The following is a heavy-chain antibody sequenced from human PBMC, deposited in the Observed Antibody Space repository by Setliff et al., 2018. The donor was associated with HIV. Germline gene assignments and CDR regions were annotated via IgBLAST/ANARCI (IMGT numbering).Heavy chain of an antibody. J-gene: IGHJ6*03. CDR1: GGSIRSHY. CDR3: ARDNRVMALNYYYYYMDV. D-gene: IGHD2-21*01. CDR2: VFYSGGA. Sequence: SETLSLTCTVSGGSIRSHYWSWIRQPPGKGLEWIGIVFYSGGANYNPSLKSRITMSVDKSKNQFSLKLSSVTAADTAVYYCARDNRVMALNYYYYYMDVWGKGTTVTVSS. V-gene: IGHV4-59*11.